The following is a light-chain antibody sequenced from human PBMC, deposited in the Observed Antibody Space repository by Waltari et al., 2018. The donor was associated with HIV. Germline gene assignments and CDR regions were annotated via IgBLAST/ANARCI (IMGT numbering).Light chain of an antibody. Sequence: QSALTQPASVSGSPGQSITISCSGTGNDVGGYNYVSWYQQHPGKAPKLIIFDLVNQSSPGSSPARSSCYKSGNTAYPTISGLRPEDDDHYCCCSPAVSTSGLFGGGTKLTVL. V-gene: IGLV2-14*03. CDR3: CSPAVSTSGL. CDR1: GNDVGGYNY. CDR2: DLV. J-gene: IGLJ3*02.